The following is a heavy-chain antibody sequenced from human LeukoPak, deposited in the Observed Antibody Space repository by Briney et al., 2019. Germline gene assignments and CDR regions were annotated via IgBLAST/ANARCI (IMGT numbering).Heavy chain of an antibody. Sequence: PSGTLSLTCTVSGGSISSYHWSWIRQPPGKGLEWIGYIYYSGSTNYNPSLKSRVTISVDTSKNQFSLKLSSVTAADTAVYYCASLSYCSSTSCYVGYFDYWGQGTLVTVSS. CDR3: ASLSYCSSTSCYVGYFDY. V-gene: IGHV4-59*08. CDR2: IYYSGST. D-gene: IGHD2-2*01. J-gene: IGHJ4*02. CDR1: GGSISSYH.